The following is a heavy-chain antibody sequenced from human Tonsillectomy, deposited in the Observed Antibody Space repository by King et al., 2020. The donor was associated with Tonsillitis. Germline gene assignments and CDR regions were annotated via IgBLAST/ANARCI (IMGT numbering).Heavy chain of an antibody. CDR3: ARGARVLYFDY. D-gene: IGHD3-10*01. CDR1: GFTFSDYW. J-gene: IGHJ4*02. CDR2: INSDGSST. Sequence: DVQLVESGGGLVQPGGSLRLSCAASGFTFSDYWMHWFRQVPGKGLVWVSRINSDGSSTSYADSVKGRFTISRDNAKNKLYLQMNSLRVEDTAVYYCARGARVLYFDYWGQGTLVTVSS. V-gene: IGHV3-74*01.